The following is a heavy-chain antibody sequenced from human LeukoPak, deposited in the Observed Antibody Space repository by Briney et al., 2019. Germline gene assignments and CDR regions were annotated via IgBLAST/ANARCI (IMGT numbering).Heavy chain of an antibody. V-gene: IGHV5-51*01. J-gene: IGHJ5*02. D-gene: IGHD2-2*01. CDR1: GYSFTNSW. Sequence: GESLKISCKGSGYSFTNSWIGWVRQMPGKGLEWVGIIYPGDSDTRYSPSFQGQVTISADKSISTAYLQWSSMKASDTAMYYCAIHHAYCTSTSCPNWFDPWGQGTLVTVSS. CDR2: IYPGDSDT. CDR3: AIHHAYCTSTSCPNWFDP.